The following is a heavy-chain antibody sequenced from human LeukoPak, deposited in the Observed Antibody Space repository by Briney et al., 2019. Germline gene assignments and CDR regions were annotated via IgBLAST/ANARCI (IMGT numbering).Heavy chain of an antibody. Sequence: SETLSLTCTVYGGSFSGYYWSWIRQPPGKGLEWIGEINHSGSTNYNPSLKSRVTISVDKSKNQFSLKLSSVTAADTAVYYCARAGDSSGYYFNWFDPWGQGTLVTVSS. CDR2: INHSGST. CDR1: GGSFSGYY. CDR3: ARAGDSSGYYFNWFDP. V-gene: IGHV4-34*01. J-gene: IGHJ5*02. D-gene: IGHD3-22*01.